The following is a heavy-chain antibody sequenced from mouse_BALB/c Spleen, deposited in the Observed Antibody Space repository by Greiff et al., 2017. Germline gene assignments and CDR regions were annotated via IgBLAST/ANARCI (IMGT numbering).Heavy chain of an antibody. J-gene: IGHJ4*01. CDR2: IRLKSNNYAT. V-gene: IGHV6-6*02. Sequence: LQQSGGGLVQPGGSMKLSCVASGFTFSNYWMNWVRQSPEKGLEWVAEIRLKSNNYATHYAESVKGRFTISRDDSKSSVYLQMNNLRAEDTGIYYCTRGGAYAMDYWGQGTSVTVSS. CDR3: TRGGAYAMDY. CDR1: GFTFSNYW.